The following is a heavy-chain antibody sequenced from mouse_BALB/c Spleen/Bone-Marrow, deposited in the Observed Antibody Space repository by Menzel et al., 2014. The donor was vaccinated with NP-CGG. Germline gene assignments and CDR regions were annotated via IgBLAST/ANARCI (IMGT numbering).Heavy chain of an antibody. CDR1: GFTFSSYT. Sequence: DVKFQESGGGLVKPGGSLKLSCAASGFTFSSYTMSWVRQTPEKRLEWVATISSGGSYTYYPDSVKGRFTISRDNAKNTLYLQMSSLKSEDTAMYYCTSMITRGYYFDYWGQGTTLTVSS. CDR3: TSMITRGYYFDY. CDR2: ISSGGSYT. J-gene: IGHJ2*01. V-gene: IGHV5-6-4*01. D-gene: IGHD2-4*01.